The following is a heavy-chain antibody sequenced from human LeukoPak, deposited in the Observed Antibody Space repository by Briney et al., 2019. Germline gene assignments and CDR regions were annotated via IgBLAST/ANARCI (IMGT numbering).Heavy chain of an antibody. CDR3: TRVLPGSYSHSYYMDV. Sequence: GGSLRLSCTASGFTFGDYAMSWVRQAPGKGLEWVGFIRSKAYGGTTEYAASVKGRFTISRDDSKSIAYLQMNSLKTEDTAVYYCTRVLPGSYSHSYYMDVWGKGTTVTISS. CDR1: GFTFGDYA. D-gene: IGHD1-26*01. CDR2: IRSKAYGGTT. J-gene: IGHJ6*03. V-gene: IGHV3-49*04.